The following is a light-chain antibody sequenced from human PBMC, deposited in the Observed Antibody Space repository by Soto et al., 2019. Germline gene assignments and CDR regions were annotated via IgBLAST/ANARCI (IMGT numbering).Light chain of an antibody. CDR3: MSFTSSNTYV. V-gene: IGLV2-14*03. CDR2: DVA. J-gene: IGLJ1*01. CDR1: SSDVGAYNF. Sequence: QSVLTQPASVSGSPGQPITISCTGTSSDVGAYNFVSWYQHYPDKAPKVVIYDVANRPSGVSYRFSASKSGNTASLTISGLQAEDEADYYCMSFTSSNTYVFGTGTKVTVL.